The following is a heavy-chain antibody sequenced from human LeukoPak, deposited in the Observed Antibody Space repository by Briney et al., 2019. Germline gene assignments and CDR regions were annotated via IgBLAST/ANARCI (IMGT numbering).Heavy chain of an antibody. CDR2: IYYSGST. CDR1: GGSISSSSYY. J-gene: IGHJ5*02. D-gene: IGHD6-13*01. Sequence: SETLSLTCTVSGGSISSSSYYWGWIRQPPGKGLEWIGSIYYSGSTYYNPSLKSRVSISVDTSKNQFSLKLSSVTAADTAVYYSARHPVAAAGTVWFDPWGQGTLVTVSS. CDR3: ARHPVAAAGTVWFDP. V-gene: IGHV4-39*01.